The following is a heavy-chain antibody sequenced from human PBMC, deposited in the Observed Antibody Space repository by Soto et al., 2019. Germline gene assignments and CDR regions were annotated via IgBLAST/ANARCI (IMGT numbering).Heavy chain of an antibody. CDR2: IVVASGQT. V-gene: IGHV1-58*02. CDR1: GSGFIRSG. CDR3: SADRPDIGVGWWV. D-gene: IGHD2-15*01. Sequence: SVKVSCKASGSGFIRSGIQWVRQAHGQRLEWIGWIVVASGQTNYAQNFRGRVAITRDTSTATAYIELTGLTSEDTAVYFCSADRPDIGVGWWVWGQGTTVTAP. J-gene: IGHJ6*02.